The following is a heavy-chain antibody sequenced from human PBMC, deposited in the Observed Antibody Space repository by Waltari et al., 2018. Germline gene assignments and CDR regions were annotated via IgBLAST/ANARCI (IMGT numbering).Heavy chain of an antibody. J-gene: IGHJ4*02. Sequence: QVQLVDSGGGVVPPGRSLRLSCADSAFLFSTYAMTWVRQAPGKGLEWVAVLSYDGSNKYYADSLKGRFTISRDNSNNTLYLQMNTLTPEDTAVYFCARENRQWLAPEPYYFDYWGLGTLVTVTS. V-gene: IGHV3-30*04. D-gene: IGHD6-19*01. CDR3: ARENRQWLAPEPYYFDY. CDR2: LSYDGSNK. CDR1: AFLFSTYA.